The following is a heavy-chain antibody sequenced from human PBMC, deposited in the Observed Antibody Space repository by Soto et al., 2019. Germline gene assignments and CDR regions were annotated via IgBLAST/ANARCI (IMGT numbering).Heavy chain of an antibody. V-gene: IGHV3-7*03. Sequence: PGGSLRLSCEASGFTFSGYWMSWVRQAPGKGLEWVADIKHDGSVQYYVDSVKGRFTISRDNAKKLLYLQMNGLRAEYTALYYCARAPYSNAWYRFDLWGQGTLVTVSS. D-gene: IGHD4-4*01. CDR1: GFTFSGYW. CDR3: ARAPYSNAWYRFDL. J-gene: IGHJ4*02. CDR2: IKHDGSVQ.